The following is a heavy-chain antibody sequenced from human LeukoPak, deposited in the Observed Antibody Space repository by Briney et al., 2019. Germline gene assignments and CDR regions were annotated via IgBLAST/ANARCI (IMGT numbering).Heavy chain of an antibody. CDR3: ARDGGYGVDY. V-gene: IGHV3-74*01. CDR2: ISSDGSTT. J-gene: IGHJ4*01. D-gene: IGHD5/OR15-5a*01. Sequence: GGSLRLSCAASGFTFRTYWMHWVRQAPGKGLGWVSCISSDGSTTNYADSVKGRFTISKDNAKNTVYLQMNSLRAEDTAVYYCARDGGYGVDYWGPGTLVTVSS. CDR1: GFTFRTYW.